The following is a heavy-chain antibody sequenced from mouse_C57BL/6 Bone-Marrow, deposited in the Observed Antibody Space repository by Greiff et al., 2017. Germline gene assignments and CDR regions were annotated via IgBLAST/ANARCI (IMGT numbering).Heavy chain of an antibody. J-gene: IGHJ2*01. Sequence: VQLQQSGAELAKPGASVKLSCKASGYTFTSYWMHWVKQRPGQGLEWIGYINPSSGYTKYNQKFKDKATLTADKSSSTAYMQLSSLPYEDSAVYYCATGWLLPPYYFDYWGQGTTLTVSS. V-gene: IGHV1-7*01. CDR1: GYTFTSYW. D-gene: IGHD2-3*01. CDR3: ATGWLLPPYYFDY. CDR2: INPSSGYT.